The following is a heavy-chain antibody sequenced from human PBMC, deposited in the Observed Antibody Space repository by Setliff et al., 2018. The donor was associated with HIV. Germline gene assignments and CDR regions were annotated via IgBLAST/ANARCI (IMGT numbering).Heavy chain of an antibody. CDR1: GFIFSTYR. Sequence: GESLKISCAASGFIFSTYRMNWVRQAPGKGLEWVSSISSSSSYIYYADSLKGRFTISRDNAKNSLYLQMNSLRAEDTAVYYCARAVHSGWYYFDYWGQGTLVTVSS. V-gene: IGHV3-21*01. CDR2: ISSSSSYI. D-gene: IGHD6-19*01. CDR3: ARAVHSGWYYFDY. J-gene: IGHJ4*02.